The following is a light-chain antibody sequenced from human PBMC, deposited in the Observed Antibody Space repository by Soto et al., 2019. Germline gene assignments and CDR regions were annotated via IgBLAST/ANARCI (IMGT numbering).Light chain of an antibody. CDR3: QQAKSFPIT. V-gene: IGKV3-11*01. CDR1: QSISGY. Sequence: EIVLTQSPVTLSLSPGERATLSCRASQSISGYLAWYQQKPGQAPRLLIYDVSNRATGIPARFSGSGSGTEFTLTISGLQPEDSLTYYCQQAKSFPITFGQGTRLEIK. J-gene: IGKJ5*01. CDR2: DVS.